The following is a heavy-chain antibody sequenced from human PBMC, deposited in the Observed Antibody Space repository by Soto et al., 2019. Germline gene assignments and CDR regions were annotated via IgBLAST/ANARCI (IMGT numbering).Heavy chain of an antibody. V-gene: IGHV1-69*02. CDR3: ARSLTIPTMVYHRRDAFDI. Sequence: ASVKVSCKASGGTFSSYTISWVRQTPGQGLEWMGRIIPILGIANYAQKFQGRVTITADKSTSTAYMELSSLRSEDTAVYYCARSLTIPTMVYHRRDAFDIWGQGTMVTVS. J-gene: IGHJ3*02. CDR1: GGTFSSYT. CDR2: IIPILGIA. D-gene: IGHD2-8*01.